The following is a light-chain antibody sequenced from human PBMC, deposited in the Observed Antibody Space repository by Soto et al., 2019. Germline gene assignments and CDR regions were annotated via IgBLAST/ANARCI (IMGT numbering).Light chain of an antibody. CDR1: QSVSSDY. V-gene: IGKV3-20*01. CDR2: GAS. J-gene: IGKJ3*01. Sequence: EIVLTPSPGTLSLSPGERATLSCRASQSVSSDYLAWYQQKPGQAPRLLIYGASSRATGVPDRFSGSGSGTDFTLTVSRLAPEDFAVYYCQQYGSSRFTFGPGTKVDIK. CDR3: QQYGSSRFT.